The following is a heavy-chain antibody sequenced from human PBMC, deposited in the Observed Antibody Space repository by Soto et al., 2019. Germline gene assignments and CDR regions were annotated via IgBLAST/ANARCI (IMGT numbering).Heavy chain of an antibody. J-gene: IGHJ5*02. V-gene: IGHV4-39*01. Sequence: SETLSLTCSASGGSITSSSHFWGWVRQPPGKGLEWIGTIYFTGNTYYTLSLKSRLTMSIDTSKNEFSLRLNSVTAADTAVYYCAGQTFTIAAASYGRSNWFDPWGPGTLVTVSS. CDR1: GGSITSSSHF. D-gene: IGHD6-25*01. CDR3: AGQTFTIAAASYGRSNWFDP. CDR2: IYFTGNT.